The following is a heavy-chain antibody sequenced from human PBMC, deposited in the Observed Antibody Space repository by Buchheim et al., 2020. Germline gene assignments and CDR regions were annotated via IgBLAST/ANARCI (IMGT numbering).Heavy chain of an antibody. CDR1: GFTFSRFW. CDR2: IKQDGSET. D-gene: IGHD3-22*01. V-gene: IGHV3-7*01. CDR3: ARDQTSGWSDY. Sequence: EVQLVESGGGLVQPGVSLRLSCAASGFTFSRFWMSWVRQAPGKGLEWLANIKQDGSETYYVDSLKGRFIISRDNAKNSLYLQMNSLRAEDTAMYYCARDQTSGWSDYWGKGA. J-gene: IGHJ4*02.